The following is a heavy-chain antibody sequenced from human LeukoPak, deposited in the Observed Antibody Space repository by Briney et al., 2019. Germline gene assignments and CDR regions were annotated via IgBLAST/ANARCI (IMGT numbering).Heavy chain of an antibody. CDR3: ARARRRYYDFWSGYYPRPYYYYYMDV. CDR1: GGSSSDYY. D-gene: IGHD3-3*01. CDR2: INHSGST. Sequence: SETLSLTCAVYGGSSSDYYWSWIRQPPGKGLEWFGEINHSGSTSYNPSLKSRVTISVDTSKNQFSLKLSAVTAADTAVYYCARARRRYYDFWSGYYPRPYYYYYMDVWGKGTTVTVSS. J-gene: IGHJ6*03. V-gene: IGHV4-34*01.